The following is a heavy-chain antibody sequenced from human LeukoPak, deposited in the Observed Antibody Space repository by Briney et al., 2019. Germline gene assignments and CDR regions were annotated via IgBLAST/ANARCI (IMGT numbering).Heavy chain of an antibody. J-gene: IGHJ4*02. D-gene: IGHD6-19*01. V-gene: IGHV3-74*01. CDR2: VNPQGSGT. Sequence: AGSLTLSCAASGFTFSSYWMHWVRQAPGKGLVWVSRVNPQGSGTIYTGSVEGRFTIFRDNAKDALHLRMDNLRVEDTAVYYCARARWSSTGWFLGYWGQGTMVTVSS. CDR1: GFTFSSYW. CDR3: ARARWSSTGWFLGY.